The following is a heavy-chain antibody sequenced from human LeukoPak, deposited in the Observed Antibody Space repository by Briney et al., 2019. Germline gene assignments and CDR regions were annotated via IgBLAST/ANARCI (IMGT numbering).Heavy chain of an antibody. D-gene: IGHD4-17*01. Sequence: ASVKVSCKASGYTFTSYGTSWVRQAPGQGLEWMGWISAYNGNTNYAQKLQGRVTMTTDTSTSTAYMELSSLRSEDTAVYYCARTQPNDYGDSLYYFDYWGQGTLVTLSS. CDR1: GYTFTSYG. J-gene: IGHJ4*02. V-gene: IGHV1-18*01. CDR3: ARTQPNDYGDSLYYFDY. CDR2: ISAYNGNT.